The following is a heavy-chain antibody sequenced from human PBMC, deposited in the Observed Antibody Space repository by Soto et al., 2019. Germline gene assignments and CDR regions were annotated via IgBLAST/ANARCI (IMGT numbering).Heavy chain of an antibody. Sequence: QVQLEQSGPEVKKPGASVRVSCKPSGYPFSNYGISWMRQAPGQGLEWMGWVNIDKGNTKYAQKFQDRVTMTTDTSTSTVYLELRSLRSDDTALYYCARERGGYRYGDYWGQGTLVTVSS. D-gene: IGHD5-18*01. CDR3: ARERGGYRYGDY. J-gene: IGHJ4*02. CDR1: GYPFSNYG. V-gene: IGHV1-18*01. CDR2: VNIDKGNT.